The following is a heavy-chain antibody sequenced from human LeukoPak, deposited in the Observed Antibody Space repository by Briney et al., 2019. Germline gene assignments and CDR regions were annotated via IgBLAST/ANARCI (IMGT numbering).Heavy chain of an antibody. V-gene: IGHV3-48*03. Sequence: GGSLRLSCAASGFTFNSYEMNWVRQAPGKGLEWVSYISSSGSTIYYADSVKGRFTISRDNAKNSLYLQMNSLRAEDTAVYYCARDPRIKDYSNYYYYMDVWGKGTTVTVSS. CDR1: GFTFNSYE. CDR3: ARDPRIKDYSNYYYYMDV. J-gene: IGHJ6*03. CDR2: ISSSGSTI. D-gene: IGHD2-15*01.